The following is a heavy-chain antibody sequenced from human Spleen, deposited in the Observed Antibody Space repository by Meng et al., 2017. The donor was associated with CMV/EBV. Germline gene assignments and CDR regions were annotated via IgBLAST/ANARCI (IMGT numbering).Heavy chain of an antibody. Sequence: QLPMQESGPGLLKPSETLSLPCTVSGGSISSSSYYWGWIRQPPGKGLEWIGYIYYSGSTYYNPSLKSRVTISVDTSKNQFSLKLSSVTAADTAVYYCARSPYCGGDCRLFDLWGRGTLVTASS. D-gene: IGHD2-21*02. V-gene: IGHV4-30-4*08. CDR1: GGSISSSSYY. CDR3: ARSPYCGGDCRLFDL. J-gene: IGHJ2*01. CDR2: IYYSGST.